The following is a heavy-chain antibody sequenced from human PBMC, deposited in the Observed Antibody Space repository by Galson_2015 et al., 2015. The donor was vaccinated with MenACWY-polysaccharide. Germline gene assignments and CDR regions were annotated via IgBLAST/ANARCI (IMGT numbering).Heavy chain of an antibody. V-gene: IGHV5-51*01. J-gene: IGHJ6*02. D-gene: IGHD3-10*01. CDR2: HYPSDSYV. CDR1: GHRFTRFA. CDR3: AMKDHGTGSMDV. Sequence: QSGAEVKKPGESLKISCTASGHRFTRFAFGWVRQMAGKGLDWLGLHYPSDSYVKYNPSFQGQVTFPADRSTNTAYLQWSSLKASDSAMYCCAMKDHGTGSMDVWGQGTTVTVSS.